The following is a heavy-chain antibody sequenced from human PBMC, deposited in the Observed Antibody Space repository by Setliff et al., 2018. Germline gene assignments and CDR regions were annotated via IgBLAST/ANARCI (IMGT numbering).Heavy chain of an antibody. CDR1: GSSISSGYY. D-gene: IGHD2-15*01. CDR3: ARHEVVAGLEYFQH. Sequence: TSETLSLTCAVSGSSISSGYYWGWIRQPPGKGLEWIGSMFHSGSTYYNPSLKSRVTISIDTSNNQFSLKLTSVTAADTAVYYCARHEVVAGLEYFQHWGQGTLVTAPQ. CDR2: MFHSGST. V-gene: IGHV4-38-2*01. J-gene: IGHJ1*01.